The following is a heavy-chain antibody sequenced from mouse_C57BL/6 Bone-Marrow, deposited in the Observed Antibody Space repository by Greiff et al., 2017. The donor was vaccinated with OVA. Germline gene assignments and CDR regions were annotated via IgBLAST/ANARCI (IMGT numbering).Heavy chain of an antibody. CDR2: INPNNGGT. D-gene: IGHD1-2*01. CDR1: GYTFTDYY. J-gene: IGHJ4*01. CDR3: AGGLLRPYAMDY. V-gene: IGHV1-26*01. Sequence: VQLQQSGPELVKPGASVKISCKASGYTFTDYYMNWVKQSPGQSLEWIGDINPNNGGTSYNQKFKGKATLTVDTSSSTAYMELRSLTSEDSAVYYCAGGLLRPYAMDYWGQGTSVTVSS.